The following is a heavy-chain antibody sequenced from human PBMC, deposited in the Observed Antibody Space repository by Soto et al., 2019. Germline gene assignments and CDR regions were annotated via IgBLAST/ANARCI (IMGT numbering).Heavy chain of an antibody. V-gene: IGHV4-59*01. CDR3: ARRGSGSYSDY. CDR2: IFYTGIT. J-gene: IGHJ4*02. Sequence: SETLSLTCTVSGGSMSDYYWSWIRQPPGKGLGWIGYIFYTGITNYNPSFKSRVTMSVDTSKNYFSLNLSSVTAADTAVYYCARRGSGSYSDYWGQGTLVTVSS. D-gene: IGHD1-26*01. CDR1: GGSMSDYY.